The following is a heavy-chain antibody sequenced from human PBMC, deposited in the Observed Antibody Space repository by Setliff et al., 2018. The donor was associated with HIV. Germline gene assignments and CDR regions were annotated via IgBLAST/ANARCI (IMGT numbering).Heavy chain of an antibody. D-gene: IGHD2-2*01. CDR2: IDPTGGAT. V-gene: IGHV1-46*01. CDR3: ARAGGGVPDQAFDI. J-gene: IGHJ3*02. Sequence: GASVNVSCQAFGYSFTSYFLHWVRPAPGQGRAWLGIIDPTGGATNNAQKLQGRLTVTTDTSTSTLYMELSHFRSEDTAVYYCARAGGGVPDQAFDIWG. CDR1: GYSFTSYF.